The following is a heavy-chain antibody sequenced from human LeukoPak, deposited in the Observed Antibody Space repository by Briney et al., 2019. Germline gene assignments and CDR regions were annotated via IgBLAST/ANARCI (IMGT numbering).Heavy chain of an antibody. CDR3: ANFEASGRGFDC. D-gene: IGHD3-10*01. J-gene: IGHJ4*02. Sequence: GGSLRLSCAASGFTFSSYAMSWVRQAPGKGLEWVSSIIGSGSFTHYADSVRGRFTISRYNSKNTLFLQMHSLRAEDTAVYYCANFEASGRGFDCWGQGTLVTVSS. CDR1: GFTFSSYA. V-gene: IGHV3-23*01. CDR2: IIGSGSFT.